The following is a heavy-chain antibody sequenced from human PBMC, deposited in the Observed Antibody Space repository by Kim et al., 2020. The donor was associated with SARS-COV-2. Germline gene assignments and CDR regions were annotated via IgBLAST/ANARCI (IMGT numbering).Heavy chain of an antibody. Sequence: SETLSLTCTVSGGSISSSSYYWGWIRQPPGKGLEWIGTIYYNGSTYYNPSIKSRVTISVDTSENQFSLKLSSVTAADTAVYYCAIFGDYFDFWSGYYLTTMDVWGQGTTVTVSS. J-gene: IGHJ6*02. CDR1: GGSISSSSYY. CDR2: IYYNGST. D-gene: IGHD3-3*01. CDR3: AIFGDYFDFWSGYYLTTMDV. V-gene: IGHV4-39*01.